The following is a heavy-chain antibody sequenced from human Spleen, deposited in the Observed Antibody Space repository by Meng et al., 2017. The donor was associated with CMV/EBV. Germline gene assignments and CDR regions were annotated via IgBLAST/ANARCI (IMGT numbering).Heavy chain of an antibody. D-gene: IGHD1-26*01. CDR2: IMPILGTA. CDR3: ARGLESGTYYTPFDY. Sequence: SGGTFIRYAIYWVRQAPGQGLEWMGGIMPILGTAIYAQKFQGRVTITTDDSTSTVYMKLSSLRSEDTAVYFCARGLESGTYYTPFDYWGRGTLVTVSS. CDR1: GGTFIRYA. J-gene: IGHJ4*02. V-gene: IGHV1-69*05.